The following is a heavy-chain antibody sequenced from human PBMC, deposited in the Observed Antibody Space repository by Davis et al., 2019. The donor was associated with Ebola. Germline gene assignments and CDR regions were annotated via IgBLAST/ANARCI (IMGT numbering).Heavy chain of an antibody. V-gene: IGHV2-5*02. CDR2: IFCDDDR. D-gene: IGHD2-8*01. J-gene: IGHJ4*02. Sequence: SGPTLVKPTQTLTLTCTFSGFSLSTSGMGVGWIRQPPGQALECLGFIFCDDDRRYSPSLKSRLTITEDTSKNQVVLTMTNMDPADTATYYCTRLAYTNGWFYFDYWGQGSLVTVSS. CDR1: GFSLSTSGMG. CDR3: TRLAYTNGWFYFDY.